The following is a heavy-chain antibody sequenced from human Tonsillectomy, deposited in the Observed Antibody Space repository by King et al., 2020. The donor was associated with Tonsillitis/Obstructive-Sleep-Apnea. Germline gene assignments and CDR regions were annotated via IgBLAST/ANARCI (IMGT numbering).Heavy chain of an antibody. CDR1: GFTFSSYW. CDR2: INSDGSST. V-gene: IGHV3-74*01. Sequence: VQLVESGGGLVQPGGSLRLSCAASGFTFSSYWMHWVRQAPGKGLVWVSRINSDGSSTSYADSVKGLFTISRDNAKNTLYLQMNSLRAEDMAVYDCARGEDFIFWRSSSCADPDAFDIWGQGTMVTVSS. D-gene: IGHD2-2*01. J-gene: IGHJ3*02. CDR3: ARGEDFIFWRSSSCADPDAFDI.